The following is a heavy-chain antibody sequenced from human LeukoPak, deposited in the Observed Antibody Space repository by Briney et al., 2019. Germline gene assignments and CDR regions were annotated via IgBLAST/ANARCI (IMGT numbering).Heavy chain of an antibody. CDR1: GFTFSNAW. V-gene: IGHV3-15*01. Sequence: GGSLRLSCVASGFTFSNAWMSWVRQAPGKGLEWVGRIKSKNDGGTTDYAPPVKGRFTISRDDSKSTLHLQMDSLKTEDTAMYYCSRERAGVFQYWGQGILVTVSS. CDR3: SRERAGVFQY. J-gene: IGHJ4*02. CDR2: IKSKNDGGTT.